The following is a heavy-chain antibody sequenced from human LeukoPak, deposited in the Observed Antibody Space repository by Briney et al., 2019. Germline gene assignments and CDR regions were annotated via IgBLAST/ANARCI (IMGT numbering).Heavy chain of an antibody. D-gene: IGHD1-26*01. CDR2: IIPILGIA. V-gene: IGHV1-69*04. CDR1: GGTFSSYA. CDR3: ARVCSGSYGVSLYYYYYMDV. Sequence: SVKVSCKASGGTFSSYAISWVRQAPGQGLEWMGRIIPILGIANYAQRFQGRVTITADESTSTAYMELSSLRSEDTAVYYCARVCSGSYGVSLYYYYYMDVWGKGTTVTVSS. J-gene: IGHJ6*03.